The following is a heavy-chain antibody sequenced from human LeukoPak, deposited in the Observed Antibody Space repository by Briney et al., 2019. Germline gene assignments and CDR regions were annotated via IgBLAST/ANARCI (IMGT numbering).Heavy chain of an antibody. J-gene: IGHJ4*02. Sequence: SVKVSCKASGGTFSSYAISWVRQAPGQGLEWMGRIIPILGIANYAQMFQGRVTITADKSTSTAYMELSSLRSEDMAVYYCARETSSGPLDYWGQGTLVTVSS. CDR3: ARETSSGPLDY. CDR2: IIPILGIA. CDR1: GGTFSSYA. D-gene: IGHD2-15*01. V-gene: IGHV1-69*04.